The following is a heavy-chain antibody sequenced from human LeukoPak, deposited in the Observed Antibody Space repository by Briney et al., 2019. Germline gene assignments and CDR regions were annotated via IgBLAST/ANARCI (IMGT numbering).Heavy chain of an antibody. CDR3: ARWGSGPYY. D-gene: IGHD2-15*01. CDR2: IKQDGSEK. Sequence: PGESLRLSCAASGFNLSTYCMRWVRQAPGKGLEWVANIKQDGSEKYYVDSVKGRFTISRDNAKNSLYLQMNSLRAEDTAVYYCARWGSGPYYWGKGTLVTVSS. CDR1: GFNLSTYC. V-gene: IGHV3-7*01. J-gene: IGHJ4*02.